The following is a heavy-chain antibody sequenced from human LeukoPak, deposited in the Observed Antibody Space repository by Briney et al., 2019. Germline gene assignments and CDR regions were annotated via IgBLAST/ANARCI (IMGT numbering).Heavy chain of an antibody. CDR2: TYYKSKWYN. CDR3: ARDADWGYDAFDI. V-gene: IGHV6-1*01. Sequence: SQTLSLTCGISGDSVSVNRDVWNWIRQSPSRGPEWLGRTYYKSKWYNDYAVSVKSRITISPDTSKNQFSLQLNSVTPEDTAVYYCARDADWGYDAFDIWGQGTMVTVSS. CDR1: GDSVSVNRDV. D-gene: IGHD7-27*01. J-gene: IGHJ3*02.